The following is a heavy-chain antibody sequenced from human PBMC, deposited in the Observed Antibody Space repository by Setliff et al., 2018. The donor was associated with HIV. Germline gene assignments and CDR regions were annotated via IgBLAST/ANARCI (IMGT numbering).Heavy chain of an antibody. D-gene: IGHD2-15*01. CDR3: ARGQDILEPSGPFDY. CDR2: INHSGST. Sequence: SETLSLTCAVYGESLSGYYWSWIRQPPGKGLQWIGDINHSGSTNYNPSLKSRVTISVDTSKNQFSLRLSSVTAADTAVYYCARGQDILEPSGPFDYWGQGPRSPSPQ. V-gene: IGHV4-34*01. J-gene: IGHJ4*02. CDR1: GESLSGYY.